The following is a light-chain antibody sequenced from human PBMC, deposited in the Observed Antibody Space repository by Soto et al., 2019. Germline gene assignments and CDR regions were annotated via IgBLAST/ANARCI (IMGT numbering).Light chain of an antibody. CDR3: QQRANWPIT. Sequence: ETVLTQSPGTLSLSPGERATLSCRASQNINTYLAWYQQKPVQAPMLLIFDSSTRASGIPARFSGSGSGTDFTLTINDLGPEDFAVYDCQQRANWPITFGQGTRLEI. CDR1: QNINTY. V-gene: IGKV3-11*01. J-gene: IGKJ5*01. CDR2: DSS.